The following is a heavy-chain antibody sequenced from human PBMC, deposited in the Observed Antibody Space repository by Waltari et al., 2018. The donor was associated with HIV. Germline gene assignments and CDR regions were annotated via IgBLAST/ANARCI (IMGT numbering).Heavy chain of an antibody. D-gene: IGHD3-16*01. J-gene: IGHJ4*02. CDR3: ARGGGPNSTGH. V-gene: IGHV1-2*02. CDR2: INPKSGCT. Sequence: QVQLMQSGAEVKKPGASVTVSCEASGYRFTSYYIYWVRQAPGQGLEWLGWINPKSGCTNDARRFEGEVSLTRDTSINTVFLEFNRLRLDDTAFYYCARGGGPNSTGHWGQGTLITVSS. CDR1: GYRFTSYY.